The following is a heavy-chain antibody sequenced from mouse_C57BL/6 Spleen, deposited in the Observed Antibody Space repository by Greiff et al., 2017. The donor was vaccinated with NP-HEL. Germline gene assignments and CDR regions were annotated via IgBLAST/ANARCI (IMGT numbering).Heavy chain of an antibody. D-gene: IGHD2-1*01. Sequence: QVQLQQPGTELVKPGASVKLSCKASGYTFTSYWMHWVKQRPGQGLEWIGNINPSNGGTNYNEKFKSKATLTVDKSSSTAYMQLSSLTSEDSAVYYCARSDSLLWSHYYAMDYWGQGTSVTVSS. J-gene: IGHJ4*01. CDR3: ARSDSLLWSHYYAMDY. CDR2: INPSNGGT. V-gene: IGHV1-53*01. CDR1: GYTFTSYW.